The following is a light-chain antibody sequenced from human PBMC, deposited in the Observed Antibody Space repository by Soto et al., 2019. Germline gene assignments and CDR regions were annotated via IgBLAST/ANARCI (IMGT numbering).Light chain of an antibody. Sequence: QSALTQPASVSGSLGQSITISCTGTSSDVGGYNYVSWYQQYPGKAPKLMIFDVSNRPSGVSNRFSGSKSGNTASLTIPGLQAEDEADYYCSSYTSSSTRVFGTGTKVTVL. CDR2: DVS. CDR1: SSDVGGYNY. J-gene: IGLJ1*01. V-gene: IGLV2-14*01. CDR3: SSYTSSSTRV.